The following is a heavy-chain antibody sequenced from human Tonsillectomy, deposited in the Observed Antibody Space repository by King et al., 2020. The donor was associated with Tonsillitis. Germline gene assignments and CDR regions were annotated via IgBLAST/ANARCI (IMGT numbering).Heavy chain of an antibody. V-gene: IGHV3-15*01. CDR3: TTLGYGWHRGPNYFDS. J-gene: IGHJ4*02. Sequence: VQLVESGGGLVKPGGSLRLSCVASGFTFTNAWMSWVRQAPGKGLEWVGLIKNVADGGTTEYAAPVKGRFTISRDASENTLFLQMNSLNTEETAVYYCTTLGYGWHRGPNYFDSWGQGTLVTVSS. D-gene: IGHD4-17*01. CDR2: IKNVADGGTT. CDR1: GFTFTNAW.